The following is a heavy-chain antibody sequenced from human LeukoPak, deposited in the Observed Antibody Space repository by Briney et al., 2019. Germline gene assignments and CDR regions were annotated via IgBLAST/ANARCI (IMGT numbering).Heavy chain of an antibody. V-gene: IGHV1-2*02. CDR2: INPNSGDT. CDR3: ASRDTTYYYDSRTTYYFDY. CDR1: GYTFTGFY. J-gene: IGHJ4*02. Sequence: ASVKVSCKTSGYTFTGFYIHWVRQAPGQGLGWMGWINPNSGDTKYSQRFQGRVTMTRDTSISTAYMELSRLRSDDTAVYYCASRDTTYYYDSRTTYYFDYWGQGTLVTVSS. D-gene: IGHD3-22*01.